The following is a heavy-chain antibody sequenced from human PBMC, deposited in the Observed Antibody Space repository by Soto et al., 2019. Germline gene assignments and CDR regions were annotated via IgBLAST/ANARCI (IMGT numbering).Heavy chain of an antibody. V-gene: IGHV1-18*01. CDR2: ISPYNGNT. D-gene: IGHD2-2*01. Sequence: GASVKGSCKASGYIFRNYGIRLVRQAPGQGLEGVGWISPYNGNTNYAQKLQGRVTMTTDTSTSTAYMELRSLRSDDTAVYYCARDDIVVVPAAINYYYYGMDVWGQGTTVTVSS. CDR3: ARDDIVVVPAAINYYYYGMDV. CDR1: GYIFRNYG. J-gene: IGHJ6*02.